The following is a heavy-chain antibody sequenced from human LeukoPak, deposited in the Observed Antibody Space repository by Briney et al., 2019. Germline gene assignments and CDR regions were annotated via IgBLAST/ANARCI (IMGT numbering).Heavy chain of an antibody. D-gene: IGHD3-9*01. J-gene: IGHJ4*02. V-gene: IGHV4-39*01. CDR3: ARHGGTRRGYYDILTGYFGY. Sequence: SETLSLTCTVSGGSISSSSYYWGWIRQPPGKGLEWIGSIYYSGSTYYNPSLKSRVTISVDTSKNQFSLKLSSVTAADTAVYHCARHGGTRRGYYDILTGYFGYWGQGTLVTVSS. CDR2: IYYSGST. CDR1: GGSISSSSYY.